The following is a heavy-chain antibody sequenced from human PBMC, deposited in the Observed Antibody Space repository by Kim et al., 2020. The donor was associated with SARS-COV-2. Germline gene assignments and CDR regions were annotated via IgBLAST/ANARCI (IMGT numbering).Heavy chain of an antibody. V-gene: IGHV4-39*01. CDR1: GGSISSSSYY. J-gene: IGHJ5*02. CDR2: IYYSGST. CDR3: ARTHSSSMLRSSFDP. D-gene: IGHD6-6*01. Sequence: SETLSLTCTVSGGSISSSSYYWGWIRQPPGKGLEWIGSIYYSGSTYYNPSLKSRVTISVDMSKNQFSLKLSSVTAADTAVYYCARTHSSSMLRSSFDPWGQGTLVTVSS.